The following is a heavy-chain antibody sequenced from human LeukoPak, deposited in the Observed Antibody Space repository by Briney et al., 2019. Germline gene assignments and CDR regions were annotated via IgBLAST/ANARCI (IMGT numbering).Heavy chain of an antibody. CDR2: ISGSGGST. CDR3: AKAIRSGYYGYYYYYMDV. Sequence: GGSLRLSCAAPGFTFSSYAMSWVRQAPGKGLEWVSAISGSGGSTYYADSVKGRFTISRDNSKNTLYLQMNSLRAEDTAVYYWAKAIRSGYYGYYYYYMDVWGKGTTVTVSS. CDR1: GFTFSSYA. J-gene: IGHJ6*03. V-gene: IGHV3-23*01. D-gene: IGHD3-3*01.